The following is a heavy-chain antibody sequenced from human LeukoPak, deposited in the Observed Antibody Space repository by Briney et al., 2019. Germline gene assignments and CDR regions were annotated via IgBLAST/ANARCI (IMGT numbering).Heavy chain of an antibody. CDR2: ISSSSNTI. J-gene: IGHJ4*02. Sequence: WGSLRLSCAASGFTFSTYSMNWVRQAPGKGLQWVSYISSSSNTIYYADFVRGRFTISRDNAKNSLFLQMNGLRAEDTAVYYCARDQGIAVAGPDYWGQGTLVTVSS. CDR1: GFTFSTYS. CDR3: ARDQGIAVAGPDY. V-gene: IGHV3-48*01. D-gene: IGHD6-19*01.